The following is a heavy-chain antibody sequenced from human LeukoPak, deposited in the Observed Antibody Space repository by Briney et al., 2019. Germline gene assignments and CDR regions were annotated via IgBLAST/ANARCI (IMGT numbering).Heavy chain of an antibody. CDR2: IIPIFGTA. Sequence: SVKVSCKASGGTFSSYAISWVRQAPGQGLEWMGGIIPIFGTANYAQKFQGRVTITTDESTSTAYMELRSLRSDDTAVYYCARGGGLTIDAFDIWGQGTMVTVSS. J-gene: IGHJ3*02. CDR3: ARGGGLTIDAFDI. V-gene: IGHV1-69*05. CDR1: GGTFSSYA. D-gene: IGHD3-16*01.